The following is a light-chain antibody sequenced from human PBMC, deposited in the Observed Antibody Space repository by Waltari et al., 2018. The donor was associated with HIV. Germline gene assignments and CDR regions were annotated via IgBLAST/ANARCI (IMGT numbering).Light chain of an antibody. V-gene: IGKV1-8*01. J-gene: IGKJ4*01. CDR1: QGISSY. CDR3: QQYYSYPPL. Sequence: AIRMTQSPSSFSASTGDRVPITCRASQGISSYLAWYQQKPGKAPKLLIYAASTLQSGVPSRFSGSGSGTDFTLTISCLQSEDFATYYCQQYYSYPPLFGGGTKVEIK. CDR2: AAS.